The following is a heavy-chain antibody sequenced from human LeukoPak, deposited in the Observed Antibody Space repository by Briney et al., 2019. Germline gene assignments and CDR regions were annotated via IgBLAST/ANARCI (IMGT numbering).Heavy chain of an antibody. CDR2: MNPNSGNT. CDR1: GYTFTSYD. V-gene: IGHV1-8*01. J-gene: IGHJ6*02. D-gene: IGHD1-26*01. CDR3: ARGYRSWELLDYYGMDV. Sequence: GASVKVSCKASGYTFTSYDINWVRQATGQGLEWMGWMNPNSGNTGYAQKFQGRVTMTRNTSISTAYMELSSLRSEDTAVYYCARGYRSWELLDYYGMDVWGQGTTVTVSS.